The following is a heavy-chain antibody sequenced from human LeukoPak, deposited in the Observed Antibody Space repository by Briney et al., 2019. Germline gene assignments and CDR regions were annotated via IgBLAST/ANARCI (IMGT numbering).Heavy chain of an antibody. J-gene: IGHJ6*03. CDR3: ARLKITIFGVTYYYYMDV. CDR2: INHSGST. D-gene: IGHD3-3*01. CDR1: GGSFSGYY. V-gene: IGHV4-34*01. Sequence: SETLSLTCAVYGGSFSGYYWSWIRQPPGKGLEWIGEINHSGSTNYNPSLKSRVTISVDTSKNQFSLKLSSVTAADTAVYYCARLKITIFGVTYYYYMDVWGKGTTVTVSS.